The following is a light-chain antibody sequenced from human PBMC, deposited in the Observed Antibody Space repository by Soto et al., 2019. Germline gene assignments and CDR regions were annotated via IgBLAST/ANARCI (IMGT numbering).Light chain of an antibody. Sequence: DIQITQSPSSLSASVGDRVTITCRASQSISNYLNWYEQKSGTAPKLLIYAASILQTGVPSRFSGSESEKDFTLTISSLQPEDFANYYYQQSYSTPRTFGQGTKVDIK. CDR2: AAS. CDR3: QQSYSTPRT. V-gene: IGKV1-39*01. J-gene: IGKJ1*01. CDR1: QSISNY.